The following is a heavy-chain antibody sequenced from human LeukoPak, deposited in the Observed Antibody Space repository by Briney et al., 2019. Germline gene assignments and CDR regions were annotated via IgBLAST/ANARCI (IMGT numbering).Heavy chain of an antibody. CDR3: ARGFFVFWGAQNWFDP. CDR2: INHSGST. D-gene: IGHD3-16*01. V-gene: IGHV4-34*01. Sequence: SETLSLTCSVSGGSISGTSYCWGWIRQPPGKGPEWIGEINHSGSTNYNPSLKSRVTISVDTSKNQFSLKLSSVTAADTAVYYCARGFFVFWGAQNWFDPWGQGTLVTVSS. J-gene: IGHJ5*02. CDR1: GGSISGTSYC.